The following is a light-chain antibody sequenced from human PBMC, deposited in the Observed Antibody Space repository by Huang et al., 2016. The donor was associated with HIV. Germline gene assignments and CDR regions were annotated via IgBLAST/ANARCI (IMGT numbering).Light chain of an antibody. CDR3: HQYGSSPT. Sequence: ENVLTQSPGTLPLSPGERATLSCRASQSVRDGYLAWYPQKPGQAPRLLMYGASSRAPGIPDRFRGSGSGTEFTLTISRLEPEDFAVYYCHQYGSSPTFGQGTKVEIK. CDR1: QSVRDGY. V-gene: IGKV3-20*01. CDR2: GAS. J-gene: IGKJ1*01.